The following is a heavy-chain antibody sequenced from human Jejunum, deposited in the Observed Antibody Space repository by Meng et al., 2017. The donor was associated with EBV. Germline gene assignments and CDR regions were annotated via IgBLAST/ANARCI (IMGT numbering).Heavy chain of an antibody. CDR3: ARGRGYDYGDS. V-gene: IGHV4-61*01. J-gene: IGHJ5*02. D-gene: IGHD5-12*01. CDR1: GDSVTGYNY. CDR2: LYDAGKA. Sequence: VQRQESGPGLGQPPEPLSLTCRVSGDSVTGYNYWTWTRQPPGKGLEWIGNLYDAGKAIYKPSLQSRVTIAVDTSKNQISLKVTSVTAADTAIYYCARGRGYDYGDSWGQGTLVTVSS.